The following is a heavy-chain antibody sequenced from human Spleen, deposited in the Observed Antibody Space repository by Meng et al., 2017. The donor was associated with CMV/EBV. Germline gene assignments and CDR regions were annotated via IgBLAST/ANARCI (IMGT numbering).Heavy chain of an antibody. J-gene: IGHJ6*02. CDR3: ARSYKDCSSTSCYGTDYYYYGMDV. Sequence: SCAASGFTFSSYWMHWVRQAPGKGLVWVSRINSDGSSTSYADSVKGRFTISRDNAKNTLYLQMNSLRAEDTAVYYCARSYKDCSSTSCYGTDYYYYGMDVWGQGTTVTVSS. D-gene: IGHD2-2*01. V-gene: IGHV3-74*01. CDR1: GFTFSSYW. CDR2: INSDGSST.